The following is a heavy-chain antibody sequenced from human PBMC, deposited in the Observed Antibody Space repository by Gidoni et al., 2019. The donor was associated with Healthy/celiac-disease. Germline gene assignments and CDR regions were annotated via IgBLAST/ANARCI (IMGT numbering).Heavy chain of an antibody. V-gene: IGHV3-48*04. Sequence: EVQLVESGGGLVQPGGSLRLSCAASGFPFSSSSMNWVRQAPGKGLEWVSYISSSSSTIYYADYVKGRFTISRDNAKNSLYLQMNSLRAEDTAVYYCARTPEGYSSGWYYFDYWGQGTLVTVSS. CDR2: ISSSSSTI. D-gene: IGHD6-19*01. CDR1: GFPFSSSS. J-gene: IGHJ4*02. CDR3: ARTPEGYSSGWYYFDY.